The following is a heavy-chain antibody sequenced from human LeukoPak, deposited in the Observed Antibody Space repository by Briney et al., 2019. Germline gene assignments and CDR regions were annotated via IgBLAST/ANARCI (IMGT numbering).Heavy chain of an antibody. CDR3: AREDYDFWSGSADAFDN. V-gene: IGHV3-21*01. Sequence: GGSLRLSCAASGFTFSSYSMNWVRQAPGKGLEWVSSISSSSSYIYYADSVKGRFTISRDNAKNSLYLQMNSLRAEDTAVYYCAREDYDFWSGSADAFDNWGQGTMVTVSS. CDR1: GFTFSSYS. J-gene: IGHJ3*02. D-gene: IGHD3-3*01. CDR2: ISSSSSYI.